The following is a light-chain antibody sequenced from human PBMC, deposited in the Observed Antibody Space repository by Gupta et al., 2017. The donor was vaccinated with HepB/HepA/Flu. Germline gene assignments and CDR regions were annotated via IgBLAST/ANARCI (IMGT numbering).Light chain of an antibody. CDR3: STWDDGLNGVV. Sequence: QSVLIQHPSASGTPAQRVTISCSGSSSNIGSNTVNWYQQVPGTAPRLLIYSDNQRPSGVPDRFSASKSGTAASLAISGLQSEEEAEYYCSTWDDGLNGVVFGGGTKLTVL. CDR2: SDN. V-gene: IGLV1-44*01. J-gene: IGLJ2*01. CDR1: SSNIGSNT.